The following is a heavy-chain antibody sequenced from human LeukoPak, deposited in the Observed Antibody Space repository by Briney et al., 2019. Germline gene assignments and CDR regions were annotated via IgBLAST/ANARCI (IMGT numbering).Heavy chain of an antibody. Sequence: ASVKVSCKASGYTFTSYGISWVRQAPGQGLEWMGWISAYNGNTNYAQKLQGRVTMTTDTSTSTAYMELRSLRSDDTAVYYCAVRVGATADDYYYGMDVWGQGTTVTVSS. CDR1: GYTFTSYG. V-gene: IGHV1-18*01. CDR2: ISAYNGNT. D-gene: IGHD1-26*01. J-gene: IGHJ6*02. CDR3: AVRVGATADDYYYGMDV.